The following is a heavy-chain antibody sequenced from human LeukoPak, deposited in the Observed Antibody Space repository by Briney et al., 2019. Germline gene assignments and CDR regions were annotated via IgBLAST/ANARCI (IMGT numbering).Heavy chain of an antibody. CDR3: ARDLDSGDHGFLF. CDR1: GFTFNSYT. V-gene: IGHV3-48*01. Sequence: GGSLRLSCAASGFTFNSYTMNWVRQAPGKGLEWISYISRTGTTIYYADSVKGRFTISRDNAKNSLYLQMNSLRSEDTGLYFCARDLDSGDHGFLFWGQGTLLTVSS. D-gene: IGHD2-21*02. CDR2: ISRTGTTI. J-gene: IGHJ4*02.